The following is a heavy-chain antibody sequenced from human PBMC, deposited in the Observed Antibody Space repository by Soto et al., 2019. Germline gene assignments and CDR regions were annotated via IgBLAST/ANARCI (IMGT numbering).Heavy chain of an antibody. D-gene: IGHD1-26*01. V-gene: IGHV3-30*18. CDR2: MSSDGSNE. CDR1: GFTFSSYA. CDR3: AKNHHASGDYYGLDF. Sequence: PGGSLRLSCAVSGFTFSSYAMHWVRQAPGKGLEWVAIMSSDGSNEYYADSVKGRFTIFRDNSKHTLYLQINSLRTEDTAMYYCAKNHHASGDYYGLDFWGQGTTVTVSS. J-gene: IGHJ6*02.